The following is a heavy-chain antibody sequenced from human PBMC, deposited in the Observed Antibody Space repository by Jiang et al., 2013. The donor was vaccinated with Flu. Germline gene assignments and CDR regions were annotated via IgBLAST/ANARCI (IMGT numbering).Heavy chain of an antibody. V-gene: IGHV2-70*11. Sequence: KPTQTLTLTCTFSGFSLSTSGMCVSWIRQPPGKALEWLARIDWDDDKYYSTSLKTRLTISKDTSKNQVVLTMTNMDPVDTATYYCARIRMTTGGPTDDAFDIWGQGTMVTVSS. CDR3: ARIRMTTGGPTDDAFDI. J-gene: IGHJ3*02. CDR1: GFSLSTSGMC. CDR2: IDWDDDK. D-gene: IGHD4-17*01.